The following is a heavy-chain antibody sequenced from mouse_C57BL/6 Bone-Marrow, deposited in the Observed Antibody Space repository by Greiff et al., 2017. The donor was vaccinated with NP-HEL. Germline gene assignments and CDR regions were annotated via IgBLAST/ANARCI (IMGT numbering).Heavy chain of an antibody. CDR2: IDPNSGGT. CDR3: ARGAYYSNGYYAMGY. V-gene: IGHV1-72*01. J-gene: IGHJ4*01. D-gene: IGHD2-5*01. CDR1: GYTFTSYW. Sequence: QVQLQQPGAELVKPGASVQLSCKASGYTFTSYWMHWVKQRPGRGLEWIGRIDPNSGGTKYNEKFKSKATLTVDKPSSTAYMQLSSLTSEDSAVYYCARGAYYSNGYYAMGYWGQGTSVTVSS.